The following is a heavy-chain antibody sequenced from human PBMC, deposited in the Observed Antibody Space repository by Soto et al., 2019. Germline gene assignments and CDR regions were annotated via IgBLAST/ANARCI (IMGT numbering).Heavy chain of an antibody. V-gene: IGHV4-39*01. J-gene: IGHJ4*02. CDR3: GKVLVGATGHTDSDS. CDR1: GGSIYRSGYY. Sequence: PSETLSLTCTVSGGSIYRSGYYWCWIRQPPGRGLEWIGNIDDTGSTYSNPSLKSRGPISRTTSKNQFSLKLTSVTAADTALYYCGKVLVGATGHTDSDSWGPGTLVTVSS. CDR2: IDDTGST. D-gene: IGHD2-15*01.